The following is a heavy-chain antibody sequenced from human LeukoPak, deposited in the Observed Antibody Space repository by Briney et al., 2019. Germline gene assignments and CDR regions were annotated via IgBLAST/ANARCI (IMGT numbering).Heavy chain of an antibody. J-gene: IGHJ4*02. V-gene: IGHV3-7*01. CDR2: INQGGSDK. D-gene: IGHD1-14*01. CDR1: GFTFSDYY. Sequence: PGGSLRLSCAASGFTFSDYYMSWIRQAPGKGLEWVANINQGGSDKYYVDSVKGRFTISRDNANNLLYLQMNSLRGGDTAVYYCTRDRSRAEDDWGQGTLVTVSS. CDR3: TRDRSRAEDD.